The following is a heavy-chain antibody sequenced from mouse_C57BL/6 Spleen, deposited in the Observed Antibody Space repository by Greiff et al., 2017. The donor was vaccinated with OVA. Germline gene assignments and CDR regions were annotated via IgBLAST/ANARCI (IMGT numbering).Heavy chain of an antibody. Sequence: EVQLQQSVAELVRPGASVKLSCTASGFHIKNTYMHWVKPRPEQGLEWIGRIDPAHGNTKYAPKFQGQATIPADPSSNTAYLQRSSLTSEDTAIYYCARAQATAWFAYWGQGTLVTVSA. V-gene: IGHV14-3*01. D-gene: IGHD3-2*02. J-gene: IGHJ3*01. CDR2: IDPAHGNT. CDR1: GFHIKNTY. CDR3: ARAQATAWFAY.